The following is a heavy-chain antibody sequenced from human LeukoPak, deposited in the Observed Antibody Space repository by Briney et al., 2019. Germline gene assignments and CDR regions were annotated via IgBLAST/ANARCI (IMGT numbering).Heavy chain of an antibody. V-gene: IGHV4-59*08. CDR2: IYYSGST. CDR3: ARQDRSSSSLGFEY. J-gene: IGHJ4*02. CDR1: GGSISSCY. Sequence: SETLSLTCTVSGGSISSCYWSWIRQPPGKGLEWIGYIYYSGSTNYNPSLKSRVTISVDTSKNQFSLKLSSVTAADTAVYYCARQDRSSSSLGFEYWGQGTLVTVSS. D-gene: IGHD6-6*01.